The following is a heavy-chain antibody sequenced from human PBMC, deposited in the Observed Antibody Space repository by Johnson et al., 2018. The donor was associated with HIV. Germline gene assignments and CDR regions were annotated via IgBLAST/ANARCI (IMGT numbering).Heavy chain of an antibody. CDR3: ARSVDYGDSLCAFDI. CDR2: ISYDGSNK. D-gene: IGHD4-17*01. J-gene: IGHJ3*02. V-gene: IGHV3-30*04. Sequence: VQLVESGGGVVQPGRSLRLSCAASGFTFSSYAMHWVRQAPGKGLEWVAVISYDGSNKYYADSVKGRFTISRDNSKNTLYLQMNSLRAEDTAVYYCARSVDYGDSLCAFDIWGQGTMVTASS. CDR1: GFTFSSYA.